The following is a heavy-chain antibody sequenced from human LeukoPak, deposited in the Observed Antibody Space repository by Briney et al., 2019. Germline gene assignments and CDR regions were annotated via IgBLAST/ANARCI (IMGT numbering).Heavy chain of an antibody. CDR1: GYTFTSYG. Sequence: GASVKVSCKASGYTFTSYGISWVRQAPGQGRQWVGWISAYTGNTNYAQKLQGRVTMTTDTSTSTAYMELRSLRSDDTAVYYCARAAIYYYYMDVWGKGTTVTVSS. D-gene: IGHD2-21*01. J-gene: IGHJ6*03. V-gene: IGHV1-18*01. CDR3: ARAAIYYYYMDV. CDR2: ISAYTGNT.